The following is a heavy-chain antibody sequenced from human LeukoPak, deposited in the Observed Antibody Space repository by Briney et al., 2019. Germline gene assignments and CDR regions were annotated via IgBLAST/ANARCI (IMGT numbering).Heavy chain of an antibody. CDR2: INHSGST. V-gene: IGHV4-34*01. Sequence: PSETLSLTCAVYGGSFSGYYWSWIRQPPGKGLEWIGEINHSGSTNYNPSLKSRVTISVDTSKNQFSLKLSSVTAADTAVYCCARGPGGAAAPGLLLRYMDVWGKGTTVTVSS. D-gene: IGHD6-13*01. CDR1: GGSFSGYY. CDR3: ARGPGGAAAPGLLLRYMDV. J-gene: IGHJ6*03.